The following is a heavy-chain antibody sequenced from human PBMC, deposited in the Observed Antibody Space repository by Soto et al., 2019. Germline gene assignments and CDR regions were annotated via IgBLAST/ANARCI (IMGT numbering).Heavy chain of an antibody. J-gene: IGHJ6*02. CDR2: ISYDGSNK. V-gene: IGHV3-30-3*01. CDR1: GFTFSSYA. CDR3: AREFSNSSSGWYYLSYYYYYYGMDV. Sequence: GGSLRLSCASSGFTFSSYAMHWVRQAPGKGLEGVAVISYDGSNKYYADSVKGRFTISRDNSKNTLYLQMNSLRAEDTAVYYCAREFSNSSSGWYYLSYYYYYYGMDVWGQGTTVTVSS. D-gene: IGHD6-19*01.